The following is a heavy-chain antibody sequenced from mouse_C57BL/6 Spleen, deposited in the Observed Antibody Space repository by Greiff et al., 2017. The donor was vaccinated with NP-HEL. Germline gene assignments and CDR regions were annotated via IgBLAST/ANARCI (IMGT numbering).Heavy chain of an antibody. D-gene: IGHD4-1*01. Sequence: VQLQQSVAELVRPGASVKLSCPASGFNIKNTYMHWVKQRPEQGLEWIGRIDPENGNTNFAPKFQGKATITADTSPNTAYLQLSSLTAEDTAIYYCGPLNWDKAYWGQGTLVTVSA. V-gene: IGHV14-3*01. CDR1: GFNIKNTY. CDR2: IDPENGNT. J-gene: IGHJ3*01. CDR3: GPLNWDKAY.